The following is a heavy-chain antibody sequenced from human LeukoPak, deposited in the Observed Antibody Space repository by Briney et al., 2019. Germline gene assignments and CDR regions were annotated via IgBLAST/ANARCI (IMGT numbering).Heavy chain of an antibody. CDR1: GFTFSSYA. J-gene: IGHJ6*03. CDR2: ISGRGGST. V-gene: IGHV3-23*01. CDR3: ARAPYIPRGTGYYYYYMDV. D-gene: IGHD1-1*01. Sequence: GGSLRLSCAASGFTFSSYAMSWVRQAPGKGLEWVSLISGRGGSTSYADSVKGRFTISRDNSKNTLYLQMNSLRAEDTAVYYCARAPYIPRGTGYYYYYMDVWGKGTTVTVSS.